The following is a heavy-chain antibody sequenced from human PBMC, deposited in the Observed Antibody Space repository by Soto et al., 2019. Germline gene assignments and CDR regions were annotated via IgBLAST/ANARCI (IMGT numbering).Heavy chain of an antibody. CDR1: GGTFSRYG. D-gene: IGHD1-26*01. CDR3: ARTYYQWEALHYFDF. Sequence: QVQLVQSGAEVKMPGSSVKVSCTASGGTFSRYGFTWVRQAPGQGFQWMGGIIPIFGTTHYEQNFQGRLSITADESTSTVYMALSSLRSDDTAIYFCARTYYQWEALHYFDFWGQGTLVTVSS. CDR2: IIPIFGTT. V-gene: IGHV1-69*01. J-gene: IGHJ4*02.